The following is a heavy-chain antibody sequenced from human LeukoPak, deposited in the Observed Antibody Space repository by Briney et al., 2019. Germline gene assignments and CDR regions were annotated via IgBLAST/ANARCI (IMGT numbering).Heavy chain of an antibody. CDR2: IIPILGIA. Sequence: SVKVSCKASGGTFSSYAISWVRQAPGQGLEWMGRIIPILGIANYAQKFQGRVTITADKSTSTAYMELSSLRSEDTAVYYCARIAAAGIANGDYWGQGTLVTVSS. CDR1: GGTFSSYA. V-gene: IGHV1-69*04. CDR3: ARIAAAGIANGDY. D-gene: IGHD6-13*01. J-gene: IGHJ4*02.